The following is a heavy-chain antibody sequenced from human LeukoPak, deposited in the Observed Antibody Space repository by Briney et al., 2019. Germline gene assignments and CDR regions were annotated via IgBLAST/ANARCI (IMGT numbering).Heavy chain of an antibody. Sequence: SETLSLTCTVSGGSISSYYWSWIRQPPGKGLEWIGYIYTSGSTNYNPSLKSRVTISVDTSKNQFSLKLSPVTAADTAVYYCARLVSSHNWVYYYYMDVWGKGTTVTVSS. V-gene: IGHV4-4*09. J-gene: IGHJ6*03. CDR1: GGSISSYY. D-gene: IGHD1-1*01. CDR3: ARLVSSHNWVYYYYMDV. CDR2: IYTSGST.